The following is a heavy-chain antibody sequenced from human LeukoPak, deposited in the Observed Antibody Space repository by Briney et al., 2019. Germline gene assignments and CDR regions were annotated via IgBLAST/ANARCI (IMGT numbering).Heavy chain of an antibody. CDR2: INPNSGGT. V-gene: IGHV1-2*02. CDR1: GYTFTGYY. CDR3: ARDQYNWNYLDY. Sequence: ASVKVSCKASGYTFTGYYMHWVRQAPGQGLEWMGWINPNSGGTNYAQKFQGRGTMTRDTSISTAYMELSRLRSDDTAVYYCARDQYNWNYLDYWGQGTLVTVSS. D-gene: IGHD1-20*01. J-gene: IGHJ4*02.